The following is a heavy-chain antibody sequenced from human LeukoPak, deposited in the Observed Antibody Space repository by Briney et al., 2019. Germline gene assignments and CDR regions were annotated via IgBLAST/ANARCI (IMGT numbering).Heavy chain of an antibody. V-gene: IGHV4-59*08. CDR2: IYYCGST. CDR1: GGSISSYY. D-gene: IGHD6-13*01. J-gene: IGHJ6*02. Sequence: PSETLSLTCTVSGGSISSYYWSWIRQPPGKGLEWTGYIYYCGSTDYNPSLKSRVTISVDTSKNQFSLKLSFVTAADTAVYYCARAIAAAGTLYGMDVWGQGTTVTVSS. CDR3: ARAIAAAGTLYGMDV.